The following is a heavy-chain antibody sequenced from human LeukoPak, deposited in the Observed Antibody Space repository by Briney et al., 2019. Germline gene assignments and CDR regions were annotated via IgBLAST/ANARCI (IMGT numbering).Heavy chain of an antibody. CDR3: AKEGFVFGGVISYFDY. CDR2: ISSSGSGGST. J-gene: IGHJ4*02. CDR1: GLTFSSYA. V-gene: IGHV3-23*01. Sequence: GGSLRLSCAASGLTFSSYAMSWVRQAPGKGLEWVSGISSSGSGGSTYYADSVKGRFTISRDNSKNTLYLQISSVRAEDTAVYYCAKEGFVFGGVISYFDYWGQGTLVTVSS. D-gene: IGHD3-16*02.